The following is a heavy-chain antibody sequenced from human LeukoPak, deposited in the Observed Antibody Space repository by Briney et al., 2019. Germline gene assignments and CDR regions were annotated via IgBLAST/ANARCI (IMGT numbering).Heavy chain of an antibody. CDR2: IKEGGSEQ. CDR1: GFTFSGYS. CDR3: ARPSDGSTWYYFDY. V-gene: IGHV3-7*01. Sequence: GGSLRLSCAAAGFTFSGYSMNWIRQAPGKGLEWVADIKEGGSEQYYVDSVKGRFTISRDNAKNSLYLQMNSLRAEDTGVYYCARPSDGSTWYYFDYWGQGTLVTVSS. J-gene: IGHJ4*02. D-gene: IGHD6-13*01.